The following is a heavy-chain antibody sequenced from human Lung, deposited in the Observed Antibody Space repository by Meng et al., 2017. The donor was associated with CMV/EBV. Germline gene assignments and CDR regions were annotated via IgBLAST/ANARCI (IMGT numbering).Heavy chain of an antibody. CDR2: ISSSSSAI. CDR1: GFTFSSYS. J-gene: IGHJ4*02. CDR3: ARALLGYCSSTSCSDVRYFDY. Sequence: GESLKISCAASGFTFSSYSMNWVRQAPGKGLEWVSYISSSSSAIYYADSVKGRFTISRDNAKNSLYLQMNSLRAEDTAVYYCARALLGYCSSTSCSDVRYFDYWGQGTLVTVSS. V-gene: IGHV3-48*04. D-gene: IGHD2-2*01.